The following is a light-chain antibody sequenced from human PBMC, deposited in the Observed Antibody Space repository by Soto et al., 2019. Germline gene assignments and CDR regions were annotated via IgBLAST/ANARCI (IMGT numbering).Light chain of an antibody. J-gene: IGKJ5*01. V-gene: IGKV3-20*01. Sequence: IVLTQSPGTLSLSQGDSATLSCRASQTVSNNYVAWCQQKPGEAPIVIMYGACRKAAGIPDRFSGGSSGTYFTLTISRLEPEDFAVYFCQQYAGPPTTFGQGTRLEIK. CDR2: GAC. CDR3: QQYAGPPTT. CDR1: QTVSNNY.